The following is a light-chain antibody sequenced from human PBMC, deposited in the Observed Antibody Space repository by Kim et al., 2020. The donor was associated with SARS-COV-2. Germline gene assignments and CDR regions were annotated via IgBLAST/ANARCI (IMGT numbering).Light chain of an antibody. CDR2: DAS. J-gene: IGKJ4*01. CDR1: QSVSSY. Sequence: EIVLTQSPATLSLSPGERATLSCRASQSVSSYLAWYQQKPGQAPRLLIYDASNRAPGIPARFSGSGSVTDFTLTISSLEPEDFAVYYCQQHKNWPLTFGGGTKVEIK. V-gene: IGKV3-11*01. CDR3: QQHKNWPLT.